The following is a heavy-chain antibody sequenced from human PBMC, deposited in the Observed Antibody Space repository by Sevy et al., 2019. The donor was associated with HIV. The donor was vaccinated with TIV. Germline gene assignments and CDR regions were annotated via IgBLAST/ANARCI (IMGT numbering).Heavy chain of an antibody. CDR3: AKDHDYYGSGSPTYYYYYGMDV. J-gene: IGHJ6*02. D-gene: IGHD3-10*01. CDR1: GFTFSSYG. Sequence: GGSLRLSCAASGFTFSSYGMQWVRQAPGKGLEWVAVISYDGSNKYYADSVKGRFTISRDNSKNTLYLQMNSLRAEDTAVYYCAKDHDYYGSGSPTYYYYYGMDVWGQGTTVTVSS. V-gene: IGHV3-30*18. CDR2: ISYDGSNK.